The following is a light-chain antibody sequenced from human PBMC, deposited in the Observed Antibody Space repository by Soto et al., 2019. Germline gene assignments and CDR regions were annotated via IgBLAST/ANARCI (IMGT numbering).Light chain of an antibody. J-gene: IGKJ5*01. Sequence: AIQVTQSPSSLSASVGDRVTMTCRASQDIRGALAWYQQKSGKPPNLLIYDVSTLEGGVPSRFSGSGSGTEFTPTTTTRQPEDFGTYSCKQFISTPITSGPGTRLEIK. CDR3: KQFISTPIT. CDR1: QDIRGA. V-gene: IGKV1-13*02. CDR2: DVS.